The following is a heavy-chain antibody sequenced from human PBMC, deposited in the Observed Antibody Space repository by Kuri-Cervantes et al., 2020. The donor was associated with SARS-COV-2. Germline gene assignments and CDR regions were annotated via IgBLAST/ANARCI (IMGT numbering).Heavy chain of an antibody. CDR1: GGSISSYY. J-gene: IGHJ4*02. V-gene: IGHV4-59*01. CDR2: IYYSGST. D-gene: IGHD3-10*01. CDR3: ARGAVVRGPKYYFDY. Sequence: SETLSLTCTVSGGSISSYYWSWIRQPPGKGLEWIGYIYYSGSTNYNPSRKSRVTISVDTSKNQFSLKLSSVTAADTAVYYCARGAVVRGPKYYFDYWGQGTLVTVSS.